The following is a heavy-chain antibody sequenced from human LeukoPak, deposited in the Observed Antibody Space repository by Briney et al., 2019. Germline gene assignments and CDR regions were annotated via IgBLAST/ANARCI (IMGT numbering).Heavy chain of an antibody. Sequence: XKVSCXXSGGTXSSYAISWVRQAPGQGLEWMGRIIPILGIANYAQKFQGRVTITADKSTSTAYMELSSLRSEDTAVYYCARASPIVGATNYFDYWGQGTLVTVSS. CDR1: GGTXSSYA. V-gene: IGHV1-69*04. CDR2: IIPILGIA. CDR3: ARASPIVGATNYFDY. J-gene: IGHJ4*02. D-gene: IGHD1-26*01.